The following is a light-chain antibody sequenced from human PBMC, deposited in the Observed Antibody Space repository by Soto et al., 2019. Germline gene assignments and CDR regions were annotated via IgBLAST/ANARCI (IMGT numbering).Light chain of an antibody. CDR1: QTISSW. Sequence: DIQMTQTPSTLSGYVGDRVTITCRASQTISSWLAWYQQKPGKAPKLLIYKASTLKSGVPSRFSGSGSGTDFPLTISSLQPEDLATYYCXQSYSTPTXGQGTRLEI. J-gene: IGKJ5*01. V-gene: IGKV1-5*03. CDR3: XQSYSTPT. CDR2: KAS.